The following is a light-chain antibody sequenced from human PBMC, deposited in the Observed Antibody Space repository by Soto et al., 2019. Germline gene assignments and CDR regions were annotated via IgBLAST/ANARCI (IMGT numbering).Light chain of an antibody. CDR1: QSVSSSY. CDR3: QQYCSSPPFT. J-gene: IGKJ3*01. V-gene: IGKV3-20*01. Sequence: EIVLTQSPGTLSLSPGERATLSCRASQSVSSSYLAWYQQKPGQAPRLLIYGASSRATGIPDRFSGSGSGTDFTLTISRLEPEDFGVHYCQQYCSSPPFTFGPGTKVDIK. CDR2: GAS.